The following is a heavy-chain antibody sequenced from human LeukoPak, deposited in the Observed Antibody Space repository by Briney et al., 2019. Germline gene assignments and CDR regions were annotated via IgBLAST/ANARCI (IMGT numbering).Heavy chain of an antibody. CDR1: GDTVSSNTAA. D-gene: IGHD6-6*01. CDR3: SRQRSTSTYYFGLDV. Sequence: TLSLTCAISGDTVSSNTAAWNWIRQSPSRGLEWLGRTYYGSKWNTDYAASVQNRITINPDTSTNQFSLQLKSATPEDTAVYYCSRQRSTSTYYFGLDVWGQGTTVTVSS. J-gene: IGHJ6*02. V-gene: IGHV6-1*01. CDR2: TYYGSKWNT.